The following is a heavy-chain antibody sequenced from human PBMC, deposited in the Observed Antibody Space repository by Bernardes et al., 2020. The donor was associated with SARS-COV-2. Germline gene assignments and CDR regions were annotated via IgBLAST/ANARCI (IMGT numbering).Heavy chain of an antibody. D-gene: IGHD3-22*01. CDR1: GDSVSSSSYF. CDR2: IYSGWIT. Sequence: SETLSLTCTVSGDSVSSSSYFWGWIRQPPGKGLEWIGSIYSGWITYYNPSLKIRATISVDTSKNQFSLQLTSVTAADTAMYYCASTPVTMILVVITYYYFDLWGRGTLVTVSS. V-gene: IGHV4-39*01. J-gene: IGHJ2*01. CDR3: ASTPVTMILVVITYYYFDL.